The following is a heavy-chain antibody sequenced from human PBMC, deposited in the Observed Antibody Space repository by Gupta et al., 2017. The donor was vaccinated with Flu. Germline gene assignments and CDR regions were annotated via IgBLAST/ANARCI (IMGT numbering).Heavy chain of an antibody. J-gene: IGHJ4*02. CDR1: GLTFSSQW. D-gene: IGHD5-18*01. Sequence: EVQLVESGGGLVQPGGSLRLSCAASGLTFSSQWMSWVRQAPGKGLEWVANIKYDGSEKNYVDSVKGRFTISRDNAENSLFLQMNSLRAEDTAVYYCAKDSYSRGDYWGQGTLVTVSS. CDR3: AKDSYSRGDY. V-gene: IGHV3-7*01. CDR2: IKYDGSEK.